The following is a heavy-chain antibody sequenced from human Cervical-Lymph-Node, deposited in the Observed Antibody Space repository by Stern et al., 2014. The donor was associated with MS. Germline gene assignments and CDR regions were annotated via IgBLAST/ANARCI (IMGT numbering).Heavy chain of an antibody. V-gene: IGHV3-9*01. CDR2: ISCNSGSI. CDR3: AKDGGSYSAFQN. CDR1: GFTFDDYA. Sequence: VQLVESGGGLVQPGRSLRLSCAASGFTFDDYAMHWVRQAPGKGLEWVSGISCNSGSIGYADSVKCRFTISRDNAKNSLYLQMNSLRAEDTALYYCAKDGGSYSAFQNWGQGTLVTVSS. J-gene: IGHJ1*01. D-gene: IGHD1-26*01.